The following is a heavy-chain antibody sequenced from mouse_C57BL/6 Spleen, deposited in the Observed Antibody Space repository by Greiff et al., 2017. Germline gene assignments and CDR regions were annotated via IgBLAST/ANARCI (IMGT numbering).Heavy chain of an antibody. CDR3: ARYLLRYPDY. V-gene: IGHV1-55*01. CDR1: GYTFTRYW. CDR2: IYPGSGST. Sequence: HVQLQQPGAELVKPGASVKMSCKASGYTFTRYWITWVKQRPGQGLEWIGDIYPGSGSTNYNEKFKSKATLTVDTSSSTAYMQLSSLTSEDSAVYYCARYLLRYPDYWGQGTTLTVSS. J-gene: IGHJ2*01. D-gene: IGHD1-1*01.